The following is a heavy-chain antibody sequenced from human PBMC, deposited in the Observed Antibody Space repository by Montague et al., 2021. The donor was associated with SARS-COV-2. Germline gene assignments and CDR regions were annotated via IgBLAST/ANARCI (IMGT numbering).Heavy chain of an antibody. J-gene: IGHJ4*02. D-gene: IGHD2-21*01. CDR1: RGSFHIFS. CDR3: ARGSRVVGITPGFRY. V-gene: IGHV4-34*01. CDR2: IDHSGNT. Sequence: SETRSLTCAVYRGSFHIFSWGWIRQSPGKGLEWIGEIDHSGNTNYNPSLKSRVTISVDTSKNQFSLNLTSVTAADTAMYYCARGSRVVGITPGFRYWGQGTQVVVSS.